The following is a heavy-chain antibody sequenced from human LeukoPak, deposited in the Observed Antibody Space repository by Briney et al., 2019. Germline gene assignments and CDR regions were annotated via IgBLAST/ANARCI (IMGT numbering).Heavy chain of an antibody. CDR2: ISDSGGS. CDR1: GGSVSSGISY. CDR3: ARSLPATVAGANWYDP. V-gene: IGHV4-61*01. D-gene: IGHD6-19*01. Sequence: SETLSLTCSVSGGSVSSGISYWSWIRQPPGEGLEWIAYISDSGGSDYNPSLRGRVTISLDTSKNQFSLRLTSVTAADTAVYYCARSLPATVAGANWYDPWGQGTLVTVSS. J-gene: IGHJ5*02.